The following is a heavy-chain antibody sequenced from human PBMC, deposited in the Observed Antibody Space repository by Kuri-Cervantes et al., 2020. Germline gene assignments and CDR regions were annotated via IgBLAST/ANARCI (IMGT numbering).Heavy chain of an antibody. CDR2: IIPIFDTT. J-gene: IGHJ5*02. CDR1: GGTFSTYV. CDR3: ARDRSGYDSGWFDP. D-gene: IGHD5-12*01. Sequence: SVKVSCKTSGGTFSTYVISWVRQAPGQGLEWMGRIIPIFDTTDYAQKFQGRVTITTDESTSTAYMELSSLRSEDTAVYYCARDRSGYDSGWFDPWGQGTLVTVSS. V-gene: IGHV1-69*05.